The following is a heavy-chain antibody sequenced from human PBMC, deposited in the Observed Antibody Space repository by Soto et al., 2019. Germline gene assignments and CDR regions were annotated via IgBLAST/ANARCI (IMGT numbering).Heavy chain of an antibody. CDR2: ISWNSGSI. Sequence: LRLSCAASGFIFDEYAMHWVRQAPGKGLEWVSGISWNSGSIGYADSVKGRFTISRDNVKNSLYLQMSSLRAEDTALYYCAKSYSGGWFHFDSWGHGTLVTVSS. CDR1: GFIFDEYA. J-gene: IGHJ4*01. CDR3: AKSYSGGWFHFDS. D-gene: IGHD6-19*01. V-gene: IGHV3-9*01.